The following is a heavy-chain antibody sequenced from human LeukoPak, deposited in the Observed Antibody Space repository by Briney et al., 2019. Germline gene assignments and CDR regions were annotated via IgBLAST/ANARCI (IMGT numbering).Heavy chain of an antibody. CDR1: GFAFSSYW. CDR3: ARETAYSSSTYYYYYYYMDV. D-gene: IGHD6-6*01. CDR2: IKQDGSEK. Sequence: GGSLRLSCAASGFAFSSYWMSWVRQAPGKGLEWVASIKQDGSEKYYVDSVRGRFTISRDNAKNSLYLQMNSLRAEDTALYYCARETAYSSSTYYYYYYYMDVWGKGTTVTVSS. V-gene: IGHV3-7*03. J-gene: IGHJ6*03.